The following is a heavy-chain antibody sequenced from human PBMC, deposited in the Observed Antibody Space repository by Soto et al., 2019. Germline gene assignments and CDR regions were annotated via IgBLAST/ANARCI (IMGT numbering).Heavy chain of an antibody. Sequence: EVQLLESGGTLVQPGGSLRLSCVASGFTFSTHTMNWVRKAPGKGLEWVSRLTADSDDTSYADSIKGRFTISRDNSKNTLYLQMNSLRAEDTAIYYCAKGLDRASLDFWGQGALVTVSS. CDR1: GFTFSTHT. CDR3: AKGLDRASLDF. CDR2: LTADSDDT. D-gene: IGHD1-1*01. J-gene: IGHJ4*02. V-gene: IGHV3-23*01.